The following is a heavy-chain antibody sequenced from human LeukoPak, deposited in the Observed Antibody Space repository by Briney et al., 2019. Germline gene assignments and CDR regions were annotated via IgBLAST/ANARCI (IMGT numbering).Heavy chain of an antibody. V-gene: IGHV3-21*01. CDR1: GFTFRSYM. D-gene: IGHD3-10*01. J-gene: IGHJ2*01. CDR3: VRHYRQMSYFDL. CDR2: ITRGTRSI. Sequence: GGSLRLSCVASGFTFRSYMMGWVRQAPGKGLDWVASITRGTRSIYYAASMKGRFTISRDNAKISLFLQTHSLRAEDTGLYVCVRHYRQMSYFDLWGRGTLVTVSS.